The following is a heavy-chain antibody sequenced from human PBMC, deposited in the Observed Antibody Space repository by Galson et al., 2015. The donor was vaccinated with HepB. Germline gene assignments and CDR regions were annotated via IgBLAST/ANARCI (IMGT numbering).Heavy chain of an antibody. D-gene: IGHD6-6*01. Sequence: SVKVSCKASGYTFTGYYMHWVRQAPGQGLEWMGRINPNSGGTNYAQKFQGRVTMTRDTSISTAYMELSRLRSDDTAVYYCAASIAAPYNWFDPWGQGTLVTVSS. V-gene: IGHV1-2*06. CDR3: AASIAAPYNWFDP. CDR2: INPNSGGT. J-gene: IGHJ5*02. CDR1: GYTFTGYY.